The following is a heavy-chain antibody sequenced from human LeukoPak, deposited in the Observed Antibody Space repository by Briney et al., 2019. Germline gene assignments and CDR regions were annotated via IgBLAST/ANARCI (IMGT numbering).Heavy chain of an antibody. D-gene: IGHD3-3*01. CDR1: GFTFSSYS. CDR2: ISSSSSYI. Sequence: GGSLRLSCAASGFTFSSYSMNWVRQAPGKGLEWVSSISSSSSYIYYADSVKGRFTISRDNAKNSLYLQMNSLRAEDTAVYYCARDHYDFRSGYYPDLDYWGQGTLVTVSS. V-gene: IGHV3-21*01. CDR3: ARDHYDFRSGYYPDLDY. J-gene: IGHJ4*02.